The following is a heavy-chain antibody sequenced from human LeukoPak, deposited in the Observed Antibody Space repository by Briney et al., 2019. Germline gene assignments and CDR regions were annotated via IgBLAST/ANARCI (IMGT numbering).Heavy chain of an antibody. CDR3: ARAVEWGSLGRYFDY. CDR1: GGSISSGGYS. Sequence: SETLSLTCAVSGGSISSGGYSWSWIRQPPGKGLEWIGYIYHSGSTYYNPSLKSRVTISVDRSKNQFSLKLSSVTAADTAVYYCARAVEWGSLGRYFDYWGQGTLVTVSS. CDR2: IYHSGST. V-gene: IGHV4-30-2*01. D-gene: IGHD7-27*01. J-gene: IGHJ4*02.